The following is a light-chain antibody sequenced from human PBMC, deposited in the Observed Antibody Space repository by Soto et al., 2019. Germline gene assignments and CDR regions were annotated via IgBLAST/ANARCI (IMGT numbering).Light chain of an antibody. J-gene: IGLJ3*02. CDR3: CSHAGGTTLV. CDR1: SSDIGSYSL. V-gene: IGLV2-23*01. Sequence: QPVLTQPASVSGSPGQSITISCTGTSSDIGSYSLVSWYQHYPGKAPKLMIYEGSKRPSGVSHRVSGSKSGNTASLTLSGLQAEDEADYYCCSHAGGTTLVFGGGTKVTVL. CDR2: EGS.